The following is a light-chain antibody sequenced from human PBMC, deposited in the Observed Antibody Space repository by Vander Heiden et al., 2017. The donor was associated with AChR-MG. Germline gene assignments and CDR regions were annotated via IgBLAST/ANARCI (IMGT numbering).Light chain of an antibody. V-gene: IGKV1-39*01. CDR3: QQRTSIPLT. CDR2: DAS. Sequence: IQMTQSPSSLSASVGDTVTITCRASQTINSHLNWYEQKPGEAPNLLIYDASSLQRGVPSRFSGSGSGTDFTLTISRLQPEDFATYYCQQRTSIPLTFGGGTKVEI. CDR1: QTINSH. J-gene: IGKJ4*01.